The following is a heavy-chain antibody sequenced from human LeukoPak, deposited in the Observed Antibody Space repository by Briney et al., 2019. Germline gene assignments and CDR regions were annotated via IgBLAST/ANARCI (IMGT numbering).Heavy chain of an antibody. Sequence: GGSLRLSCAASGFTFSSYGMNWVRQAPGKGLDWLSYISTSSDSIYYADSVKGRFTISRDNAKNSLFLQMNSLRAEDMAVYYCARGETDIVVVPAATAFDYWGQGTLVTVSS. CDR3: ARGETDIVVVPAATAFDY. D-gene: IGHD2-2*01. CDR1: GFTFSSYG. CDR2: ISTSSDSI. J-gene: IGHJ4*02. V-gene: IGHV3-48*04.